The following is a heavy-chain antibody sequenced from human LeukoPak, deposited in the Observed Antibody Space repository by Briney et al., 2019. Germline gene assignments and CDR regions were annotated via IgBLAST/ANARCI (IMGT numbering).Heavy chain of an antibody. D-gene: IGHD1-26*01. CDR3: AIMGATTFDH. J-gene: IGHJ4*02. Sequence: ASVKVSCQASGYTFTDYYIHWVRQAPGQRLEWLGWINPNSGGTNYAQKLQGRVTMTRDTSIRTVYMEVSRLTSDDTAVYYCAIMGATTFDHWGQGTLVTVSS. V-gene: IGHV1-2*02. CDR2: INPNSGGT. CDR1: GYTFTDYY.